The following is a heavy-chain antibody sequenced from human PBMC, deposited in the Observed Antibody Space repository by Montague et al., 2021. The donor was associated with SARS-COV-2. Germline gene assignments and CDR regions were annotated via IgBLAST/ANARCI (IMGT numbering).Heavy chain of an antibody. V-gene: IGHV4-38-2*02. CDR1: GYSISTGYY. J-gene: IGHJ3*02. CDR2: VNQSGTT. D-gene: IGHD2-2*01. Sequence: SETLSLTCTVSGYSISTGYYWGWIRQPPGKVLEWIGVVNQSGTTIYNSFVKRGATFSEDTSKHQFFLRLYSITAADTAVYYGARGRRLVVVRGAGRAERAIDIWGQGTMVTLSS. CDR3: ARGRRLVVVRGAGRAERAIDI.